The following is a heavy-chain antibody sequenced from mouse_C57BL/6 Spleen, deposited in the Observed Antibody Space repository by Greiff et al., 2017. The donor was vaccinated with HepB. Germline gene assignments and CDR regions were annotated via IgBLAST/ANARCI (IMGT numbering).Heavy chain of an antibody. D-gene: IGHD2-3*01. J-gene: IGHJ4*01. CDR3: ARNDGGAMDC. Sequence: VMLVESGPGLVAPSQSLSITCSVPGFSLTSYAISWVRPPPGKGLVWLGVIWTGGGTNYNSALKSRLSISKDNSKSQVFLKMNKLQTDDTARYYCARNDGGAMDCWGQGTSVTVSS. CDR1: GFSLTSYA. CDR2: IWTGGGT. V-gene: IGHV2-9-1*01.